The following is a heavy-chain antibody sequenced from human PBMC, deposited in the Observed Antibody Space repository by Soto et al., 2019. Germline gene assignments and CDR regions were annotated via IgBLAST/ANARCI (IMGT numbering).Heavy chain of an antibody. V-gene: IGHV3-23*01. CDR3: TKDRHPDGIWTFDF. CDR2: LGGGGDT. Sequence: GGSLRLSCAASGFTFGTYTMNWVRQAPGEGLEWVSALGGGGDTHYAESVKGRFTISRDYSKNILLLQMNSLRDEDSAIYYCTKDRHPDGIWTFDFWGQGTLVTVSS. D-gene: IGHD3-9*01. J-gene: IGHJ4*02. CDR1: GFTFGTYT.